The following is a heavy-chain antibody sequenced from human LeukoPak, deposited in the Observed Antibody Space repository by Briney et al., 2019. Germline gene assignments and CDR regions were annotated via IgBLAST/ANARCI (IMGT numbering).Heavy chain of an antibody. Sequence: ASVKVFCRTSGYTFTSYFMHWVRQATGQGLEWMGRINPSGGSTSYAQKFQGRVTMTRDVSTSTVYMELSSLRSEDTAVYYCARDWEYYGSGSYYLDYWGQGTLVTVSS. CDR3: ARDWEYYGSGSYYLDY. CDR1: GYTFTSYF. V-gene: IGHV1-46*01. J-gene: IGHJ4*02. CDR2: INPSGGST. D-gene: IGHD3-10*01.